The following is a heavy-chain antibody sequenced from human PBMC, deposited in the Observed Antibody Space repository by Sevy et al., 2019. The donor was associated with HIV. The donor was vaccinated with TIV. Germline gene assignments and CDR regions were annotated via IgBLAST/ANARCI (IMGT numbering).Heavy chain of an antibody. Sequence: GGSLRLSCAASGFTFSSYGMRWVRQAPGKGLEWVAVIWYDGSNKYYADSVKGRFTISRDNSKNTLYLQMNSLRAEDTAVYYCASDPYSSSSGGYFDYWGQGTLVTVSS. CDR1: GFTFSSYG. J-gene: IGHJ4*02. CDR3: ASDPYSSSSGGYFDY. V-gene: IGHV3-33*08. CDR2: IWYDGSNK. D-gene: IGHD6-6*01.